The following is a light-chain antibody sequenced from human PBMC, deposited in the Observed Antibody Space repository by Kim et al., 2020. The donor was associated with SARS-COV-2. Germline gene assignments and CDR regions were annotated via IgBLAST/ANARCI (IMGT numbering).Light chain of an antibody. V-gene: IGLV3-1*01. CDR1: KLGDKY. CDR2: QDS. Sequence: VSPRQTSTITCAGDKLGDKYACWYQQRRGQSPVMVIYQDSKRPSGIPERFPGSNSGNTATLTISGTQAMDEADYYCQAWGSSTAVFGTGTKVTVL. CDR3: QAWGSSTAV. J-gene: IGLJ1*01.